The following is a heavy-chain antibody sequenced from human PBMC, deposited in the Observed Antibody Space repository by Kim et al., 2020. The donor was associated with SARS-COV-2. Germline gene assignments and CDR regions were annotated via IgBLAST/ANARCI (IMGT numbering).Heavy chain of an antibody. CDR2: IYYSGST. Sequence: SETLSLTCTVSGGSISSYYWSWIWQPPGKGLEWIGYIYYSGSTIYNLSLKSLVTISVDTSKNQFSLKLSSVTAADTAVYYCASSGAAAGTIDYWGQGTLVTVSS. CDR1: GGSISSYY. J-gene: IGHJ4*02. CDR3: ASSGAAAGTIDY. V-gene: IGHV4-59*01. D-gene: IGHD6-13*01.